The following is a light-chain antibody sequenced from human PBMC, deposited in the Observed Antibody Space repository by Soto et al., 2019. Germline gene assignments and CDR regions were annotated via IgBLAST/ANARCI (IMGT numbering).Light chain of an antibody. CDR2: SNN. CDR1: SSNIGSNY. Sequence: QSVLTQPPSASGTPGQRVTISCSGSSSNIGSNYVYWYQQLPRTAPKLLIYSNNERPSGGPDRCSGAKSGTSASLAISGLRSEDEAAYYCAAWDDSRSAVVFGGGTKLTVL. J-gene: IGLJ2*01. V-gene: IGLV1-47*02. CDR3: AAWDDSRSAVV.